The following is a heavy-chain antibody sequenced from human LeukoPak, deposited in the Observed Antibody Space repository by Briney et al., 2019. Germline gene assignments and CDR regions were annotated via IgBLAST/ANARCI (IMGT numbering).Heavy chain of an antibody. J-gene: IGHJ4*02. CDR2: IYYTGST. D-gene: IGHD3-10*01. CDR3: ARKENVYYYFDY. V-gene: IGHV4-39*07. CDR1: GGSISNSDYY. Sequence: SETLSLTCTVSGGSISNSDYYWGWIRQPPGKGLEWIGTIYYTGSTFYNPSLESRVTMSVDTSKNQFSLKLSSVTAVDTAVYYCARKENVYYYFDYWGQGTLVTVSS.